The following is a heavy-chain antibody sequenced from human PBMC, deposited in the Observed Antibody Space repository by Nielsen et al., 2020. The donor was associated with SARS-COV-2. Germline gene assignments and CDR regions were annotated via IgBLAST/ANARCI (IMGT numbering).Heavy chain of an antibody. Sequence: GESLKISCVASVFTFRNAWMTWVRQAPGKGLEWVGRIKAKTDGETTVYAAPVQGRFTISRDDSEMTLYLQMDSLEIEDTGVYYCSTGGVAAVGTYYYYYGMDVWGQGTTVAVSS. CDR1: VFTFRNAW. CDR2: IKAKTDGETT. J-gene: IGHJ6*02. CDR3: STGGVAAVGTYYYYYGMDV. D-gene: IGHD6-13*01. V-gene: IGHV3-15*01.